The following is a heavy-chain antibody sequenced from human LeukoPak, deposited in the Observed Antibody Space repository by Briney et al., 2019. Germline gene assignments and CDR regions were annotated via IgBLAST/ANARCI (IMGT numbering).Heavy chain of an antibody. CDR1: GGSISSGGYS. D-gene: IGHD2-2*01. J-gene: IGHJ5*02. CDR2: IYHSGST. Sequence: SETLSLTCAVSGGSISSGGYSWSWIRQPPGKGLEWIGYIYHSGSTYYNPSLKSRVTISVDRSKNQFSLKLSSVTAADTAVYYCARVLLGYCSSTSCYARGGWFDPWGQGTLVTVSP. CDR3: ARVLLGYCSSTSCYARGGWFDP. V-gene: IGHV4-30-2*01.